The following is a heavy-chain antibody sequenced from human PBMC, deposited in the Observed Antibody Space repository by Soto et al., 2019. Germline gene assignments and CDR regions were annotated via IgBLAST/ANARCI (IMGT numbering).Heavy chain of an antibody. CDR1: GGTFSSYA. V-gene: IGHV1-69*13. CDR2: IIPIFGTA. Sequence: SVKVSCKASGGTFSSYAISWVRQAPGQGLEWMGGIIPIFGTANYAQKFQGRVTITADESTNTAYMELSSLRSEDTAVYYCARAPPRNYYYYYGMDVWGQGTTVTVSS. J-gene: IGHJ6*02. CDR3: ARAPPRNYYYYYGMDV.